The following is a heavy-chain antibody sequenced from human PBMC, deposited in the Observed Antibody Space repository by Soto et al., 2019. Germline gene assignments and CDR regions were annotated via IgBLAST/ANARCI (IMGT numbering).Heavy chain of an antibody. CDR3: ARDPRYDSSGYYDP. V-gene: IGHV4-31*03. CDR2: IYYSGST. CDR1: GGSISSDGYY. J-gene: IGHJ5*02. D-gene: IGHD3-22*01. Sequence: KTSETLSLTCTVSGGSISSDGYYWSWIRQHPGKGLEWIGYIYYSGSTYYNPSLKSRVTISVDTSKNQFSLKLSSVTAADTAVYYCARDPRYDSSGYYDPWGQGTLVTVSS.